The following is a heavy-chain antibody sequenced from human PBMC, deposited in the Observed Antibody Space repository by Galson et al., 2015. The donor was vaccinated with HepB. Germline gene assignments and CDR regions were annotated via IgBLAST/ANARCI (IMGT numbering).Heavy chain of an antibody. CDR1: GYTFTNFG. CDR2: TSGHHGDT. J-gene: IGHJ4*02. V-gene: IGHV1-18*04. D-gene: IGHD3-16*02. CDR3: ARDRSNHDY. Sequence: SVKVSCKASGYTFTNFGMSWVRQAPGQGLEWMGWTSGHHGDTDYAQNFQDRVTMTRDTSTSTAYMELRSLRSDDTAVYYCARDRSNHDYWGQGTLVTVSS.